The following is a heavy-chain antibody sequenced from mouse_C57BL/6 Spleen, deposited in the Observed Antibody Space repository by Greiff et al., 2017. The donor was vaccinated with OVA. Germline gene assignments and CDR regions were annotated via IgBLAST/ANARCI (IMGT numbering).Heavy chain of an antibody. J-gene: IGHJ2*01. Sequence: VQLQQSGAELVKPGASVTMSCKASGYPFTSYWITWVNQRPGQGLEWIGDIYPVSGSTTYNDKFKSKATLTVDPSSSTAYMQLSRLTSEDSAVYDGARGGDYYGNGGGFDYWGQGTTLTVSS. V-gene: IGHV1-55*01. CDR3: ARGGDYYGNGGGFDY. CDR2: IYPVSGST. CDR1: GYPFTSYW. D-gene: IGHD1-1*01.